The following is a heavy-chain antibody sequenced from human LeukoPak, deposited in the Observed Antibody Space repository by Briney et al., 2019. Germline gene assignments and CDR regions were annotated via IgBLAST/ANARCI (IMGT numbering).Heavy chain of an antibody. D-gene: IGHD3-16*01. J-gene: IGHJ4*02. CDR2: IYSDGST. V-gene: IGHV3-66*01. CDR1: GFTVSSNY. CDR3: ARGGAD. Sequence: QTGGSLRLSCAASGFTVSSNYMTWVRQAPGKGLDWVSVIYSDGSTSYADSVRDRFTLSRDNSKNTVYLQMNSLRAEDTAVYYCARGGADWGQGTLVTVSS.